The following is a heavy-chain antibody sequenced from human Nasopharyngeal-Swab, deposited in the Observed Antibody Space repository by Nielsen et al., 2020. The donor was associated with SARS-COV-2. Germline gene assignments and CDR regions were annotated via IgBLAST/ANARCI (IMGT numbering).Heavy chain of an antibody. CDR3: ARSRYTSSWYGVRNWFDP. Sequence: SETLFLTCAVYGGSFSGYYWNWIRQPPGKGLEWIGEINHSGSTNYNPSLKSRVTISLDTSKNQFSLKLSSVTAADTAVYYCARSRYTSSWYGVRNWFDPWGQGTLVTVSS. J-gene: IGHJ5*02. CDR1: GGSFSGYY. D-gene: IGHD6-13*01. V-gene: IGHV4-34*01. CDR2: INHSGST.